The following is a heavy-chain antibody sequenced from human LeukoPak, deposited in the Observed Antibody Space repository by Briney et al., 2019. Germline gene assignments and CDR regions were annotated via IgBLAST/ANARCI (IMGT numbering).Heavy chain of an antibody. CDR2: IWYDGSNK. Sequence: GGSLTLSCAASGFTFSNNAMSWVRQAPGKGLEWVAVIWYDGSNKYYADSVKGRFTISRDNSKNTLYLQMNSLRAEDTAVYYCARDHSSGWYSDYFDYWGREPWSPSPQ. CDR1: GFTFSNNA. J-gene: IGHJ4*02. CDR3: ARDHSSGWYSDYFDY. D-gene: IGHD6-19*01. V-gene: IGHV3-33*08.